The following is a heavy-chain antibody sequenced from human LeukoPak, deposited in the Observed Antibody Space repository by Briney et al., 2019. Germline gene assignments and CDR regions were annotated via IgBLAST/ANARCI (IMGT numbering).Heavy chain of an antibody. Sequence: GGSLRLSCAASGFTFNSYAMTWVRQAPGKGLEWVSGITAGGDNTFYADSVKGRFTISRDNSKNTLYLQTDSLRAEDTAVYYCPKGHYPDASCAGDCYYSYWGQGTLVTVSS. CDR1: GFTFNSYA. CDR3: PKGHYPDASCAGDCYYSY. V-gene: IGHV3-23*01. J-gene: IGHJ4*02. D-gene: IGHD2-21*02. CDR2: ITAGGDNT.